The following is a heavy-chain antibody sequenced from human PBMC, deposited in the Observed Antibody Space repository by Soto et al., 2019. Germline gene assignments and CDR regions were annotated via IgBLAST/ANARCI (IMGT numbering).Heavy chain of an antibody. J-gene: IGHJ4*02. Sequence: QVQLVQSGGGVVQPGKSLRLSCAASGFTFNSFGMHWVRQAPGKGLEWVALRSFDRSNINYADSVRGRFTISSDDSKNVLYLQMDSLRSEYTAVYYYAKDQGRIVTATRELDYWGQGTLVTVSS. V-gene: IGHV3-30*18. CDR2: RSFDRSNI. CDR3: AKDQGRIVTATRELDY. CDR1: GFTFNSFG. D-gene: IGHD2-21*02.